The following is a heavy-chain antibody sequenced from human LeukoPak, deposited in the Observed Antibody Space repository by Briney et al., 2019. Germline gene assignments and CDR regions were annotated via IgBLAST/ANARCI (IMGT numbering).Heavy chain of an antibody. CDR1: GFTFSSYS. V-gene: IGHV3-21*01. Sequence: GGSLRLSCAASGFTFSSYSMNWVRQAPGKGLEWVSSISSSSSYIYYADSVKGRFTISRDNAKNSLYLQMNSLRAEDTAVYYCARDPRAYYYGSGCYEPSDYWGQGTLVTVSS. CDR3: ARDPRAYYYGSGCYEPSDY. D-gene: IGHD3-10*01. J-gene: IGHJ4*02. CDR2: ISSSSSYI.